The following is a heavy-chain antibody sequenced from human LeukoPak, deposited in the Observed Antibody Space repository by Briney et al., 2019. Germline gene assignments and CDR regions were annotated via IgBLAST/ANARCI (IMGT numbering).Heavy chain of an antibody. Sequence: SGGSLRLSCAASGFTFSSYAMSWVRQAPGKGLEWVSAISGSGGSTYYAESVKGRFTISRDNARNSLDLQMNSLRDEDTAIYYCATSLSGYGYFDYWGQGILVTVSS. D-gene: IGHD5-12*01. V-gene: IGHV3-23*01. CDR1: GFTFSSYA. CDR2: ISGSGGST. J-gene: IGHJ4*02. CDR3: ATSLSGYGYFDY.